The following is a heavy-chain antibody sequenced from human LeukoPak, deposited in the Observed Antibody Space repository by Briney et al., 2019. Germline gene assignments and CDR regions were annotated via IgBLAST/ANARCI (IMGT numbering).Heavy chain of an antibody. D-gene: IGHD3-22*01. CDR1: TGSISSSSYY. V-gene: IGHV4-39*01. CDR2: IYYSGST. CDR3: ASVGTYYYDSSGYPSVAFDI. Sequence: SETLSLTCTVSTGSISSSSYYWGWVRQPPGKGLEWIGSIYYSGSTYYNPSLKSRVTISVDTSKNQFSLKLSSVTAADTAVYYCASVGTYYYDSSGYPSVAFDIWGQGTMVTVSS. J-gene: IGHJ3*02.